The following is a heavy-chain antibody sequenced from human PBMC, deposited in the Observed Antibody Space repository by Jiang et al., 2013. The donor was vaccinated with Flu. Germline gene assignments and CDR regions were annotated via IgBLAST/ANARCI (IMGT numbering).Heavy chain of an antibody. D-gene: IGHD4-17*01. CDR3: ARGPSTTVTTRNWFDP. J-gene: IGHJ5*02. Sequence: LLKPSETLSLTCAVYGGSFSGYYWSWIRQPPGKGLEWIGEINHSESTNYNPSLKSRVTISVDTSKNQFSLKLSSVTAADTAVYYCARGPSTTVTTRNWFDPWGQGTLVTVSS. CDR2: INHSEST. V-gene: IGHV4-34*01. CDR1: GGSFSGYY.